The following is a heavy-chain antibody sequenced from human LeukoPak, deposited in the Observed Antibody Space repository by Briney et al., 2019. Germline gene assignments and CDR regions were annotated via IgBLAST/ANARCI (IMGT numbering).Heavy chain of an antibody. Sequence: SQTLSLTCAISGDSVSSDSAAWSWIRQSPSRGLEWLGRTYYRSRWHLDYAVSVESRITITPDTSKNQFPLQLNSVTPEDTAVYYCARGRYFDFYDYWGQGTLVTVSS. CDR1: GDSVSSDSAA. CDR3: ARGRYFDFYDY. V-gene: IGHV6-1*01. D-gene: IGHD3-9*01. CDR2: TYYRSRWHL. J-gene: IGHJ4*02.